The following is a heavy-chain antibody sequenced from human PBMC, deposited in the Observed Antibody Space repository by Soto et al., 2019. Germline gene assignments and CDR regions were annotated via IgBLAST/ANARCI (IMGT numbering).Heavy chain of an antibody. CDR2: ISHDGSNK. CDR1: GFPSSRYE. Sequence: GGALGLACTASGFPSSRYEIHGVRQVPGRGLEWVALISHDGSNKYYVDSVKGRFIISRDNSKNTVYLQMNSLRTEDTALYYCAKDADFDTRNLHHWGQGTLVTVSS. J-gene: IGHJ5*02. D-gene: IGHD3-22*01. V-gene: IGHV3-30*18. CDR3: AKDADFDTRNLHH.